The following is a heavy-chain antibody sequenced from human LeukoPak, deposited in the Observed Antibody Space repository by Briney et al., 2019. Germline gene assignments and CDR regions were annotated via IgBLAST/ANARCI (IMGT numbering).Heavy chain of an antibody. CDR3: AALSGSGYYNGGAFDI. CDR2: IYYSGST. Sequence: SETLSLTCTVSGGSISSSSYYWGWLRQPPGKGPEWIGSIYYSGSTYYNPSLKSRVTISVDTSKNQFSLKLSSVTAADTAVYYCAALSGSGYYNGGAFDIWGQGTMVTVSS. J-gene: IGHJ3*02. CDR1: GGSISSSSYY. V-gene: IGHV4-39*07. D-gene: IGHD3-22*01.